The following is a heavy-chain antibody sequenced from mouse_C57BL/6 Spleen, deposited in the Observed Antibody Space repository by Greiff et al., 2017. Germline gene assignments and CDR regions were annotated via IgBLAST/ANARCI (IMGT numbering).Heavy chain of an antibody. V-gene: IGHV1-82*01. CDR2: IYPGDGDT. D-gene: IGHD2-4*01. CDR1: GYAFSSSW. CDR3: ARGGYDYDGPFAY. Sequence: QVQLKESGPELVKPGASVKISCKASGYAFSSSWMNWVKQRPGKGLEWIGRIYPGDGDTNYNGKFKGKATLTADKSSSTAYMQLSSLTSEDSAVYFCARGGYDYDGPFAYWGQGTLVTVSA. J-gene: IGHJ3*01.